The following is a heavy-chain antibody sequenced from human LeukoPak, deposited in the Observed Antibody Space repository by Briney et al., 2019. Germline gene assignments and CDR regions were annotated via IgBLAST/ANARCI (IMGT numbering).Heavy chain of an antibody. CDR3: ARDSIAVAGDYCYYYMDV. D-gene: IGHD6-19*01. V-gene: IGHV4-59*01. CDR1: GGSISSYY. CDR2: IYYSGST. J-gene: IGHJ6*03. Sequence: PSETLSLTCTVSGGSISSYYWSWIRQPPGKGLEWIGYIYYSGSTNYNPSLKSRVTISVDTSKNQFSLKLSSVTAADTAVYYCARDSIAVAGDYCYYYMDVWGKGTTVTVSS.